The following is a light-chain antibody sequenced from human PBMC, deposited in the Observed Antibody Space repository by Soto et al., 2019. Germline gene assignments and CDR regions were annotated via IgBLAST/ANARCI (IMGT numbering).Light chain of an antibody. CDR1: SSNIGSNY. J-gene: IGLJ3*02. CDR2: RNN. CDR3: AAWDDSLSGWV. V-gene: IGLV1-47*01. Sequence: QPVLTQPPSACGTPGQRVTISCSGSSSNIGSNYVYWYQELPGTAPKLLSYRNNQRPSGVPDRFSGSKYGTAASLAISGLRSEDEADYYCAAWDDSLSGWVFGGGTKLTVL.